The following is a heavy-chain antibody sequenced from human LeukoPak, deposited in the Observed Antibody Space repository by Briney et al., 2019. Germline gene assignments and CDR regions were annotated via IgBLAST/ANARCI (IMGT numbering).Heavy chain of an antibody. J-gene: IGHJ4*02. D-gene: IGHD2-2*02. V-gene: IGHV3-23*01. CDR1: GFTFNNYA. Sequence: PGGSLRLSCAASGFTFNNYAMTWVRQAPGKGLEWVSTISGSGADTYYADSVEGRFTVSRDSSKNTLFLRLNSLRAEDTAVYYCAKDTYRTATDSWGQGTLVTVSS. CDR3: AKDTYRTATDS. CDR2: ISGSGADT.